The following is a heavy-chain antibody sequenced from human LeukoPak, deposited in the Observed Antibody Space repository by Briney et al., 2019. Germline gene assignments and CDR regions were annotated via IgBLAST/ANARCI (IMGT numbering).Heavy chain of an antibody. CDR3: ARAGSGGSYCSSTSCYIPQPHDAFDI. Sequence: ASVKVSCKASGYTFTGYYMQWVRQAPGQGLEWMGWINPNSGGTNYAQKFQGRVTITADKSTSTAYMELSSLRSEDTAVYYCARAGSGGSYCSSTSCYIPQPHDAFDIWGQGTMVTVSS. V-gene: IGHV1-2*02. CDR1: GYTFTGYY. J-gene: IGHJ3*02. D-gene: IGHD2-2*02. CDR2: INPNSGGT.